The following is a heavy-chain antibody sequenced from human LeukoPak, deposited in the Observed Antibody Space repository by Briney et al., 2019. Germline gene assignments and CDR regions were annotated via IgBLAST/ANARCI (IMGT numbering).Heavy chain of an antibody. Sequence: PGGSLRLSCAASGFPFTSYSMNWVRHAPGKGLEWVSSISSSFSHIYYADSVKGRFTISRDNAKNSLYLHMNSLRAEDRAVYYRARDLVYCSGASCYQRGFDYWGKGSLVTVSS. CDR3: ARDLVYCSGASCYQRGFDY. CDR2: ISSSFSHI. J-gene: IGHJ4*02. V-gene: IGHV3-21*01. CDR1: GFPFTSYS. D-gene: IGHD2-15*01.